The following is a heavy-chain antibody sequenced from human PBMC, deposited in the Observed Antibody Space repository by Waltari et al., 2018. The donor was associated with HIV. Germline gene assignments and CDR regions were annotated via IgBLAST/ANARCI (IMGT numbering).Heavy chain of an antibody. V-gene: IGHV3-23*01. Sequence: QLLESGGGLVEPGGSLRLSCAASGFIFTDFAMGWVRQAPGKGLEWVSSILGGGETFYADSVKGRFTISRDNSKNTLYLQMNSLRADDAAVYYCVKDSGRAADVFDLWGQGTMVTVSS. D-gene: IGHD3-10*01. J-gene: IGHJ3*01. CDR3: VKDSGRAADVFDL. CDR1: GFIFTDFA. CDR2: ILGGGET.